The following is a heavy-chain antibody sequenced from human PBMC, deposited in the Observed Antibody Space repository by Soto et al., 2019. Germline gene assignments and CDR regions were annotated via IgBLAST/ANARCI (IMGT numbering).Heavy chain of an antibody. J-gene: IGHJ6*02. CDR2: ISFDGANH. CDR1: EFVFSDYG. D-gene: IGHD2-8*01. CDR3: AKDTLYPVVSYFYYGLDV. V-gene: IGHV3-30*18. Sequence: QGQLVESGGGVVQTGQSLRLSCAASEFVFSDYGLHWVRQAPGKGLEWVAAISFDGANHFYADSVRGRFTISRDNSNNTLYLRMNSLRPEDSAVYFCAKDTLYPVVSYFYYGLDVWGQGTTFTVSS.